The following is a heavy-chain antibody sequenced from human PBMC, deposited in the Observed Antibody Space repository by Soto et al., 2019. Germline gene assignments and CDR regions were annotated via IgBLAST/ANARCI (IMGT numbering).Heavy chain of an antibody. J-gene: IGHJ4*02. CDR3: ARDHSRDYYDRDYYFDY. CDR2: ISYDGSNK. D-gene: IGHD3-22*01. Sequence: PGGSLRLSCAASGFTFSSYAMHWVRQAPGEGLEWVAVISYDGSNKYYADSVKGRFTISRDNSKNTLYLQMNSLRAEDTAVYYCARDHSRDYYDRDYYFDYWGQGTLVTVSS. V-gene: IGHV3-30-3*01. CDR1: GFTFSSYA.